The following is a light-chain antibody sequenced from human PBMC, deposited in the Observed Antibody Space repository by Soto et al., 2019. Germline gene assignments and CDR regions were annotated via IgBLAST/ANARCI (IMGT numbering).Light chain of an antibody. J-gene: IGKJ2*01. V-gene: IGKV3-20*01. CDR1: QSVSSRN. Sequence: EIVLTQXPGTVSLSPGERATLSCRASQSVSSRNLAWYRQKPGQAPSLLIFGASNRATGIPDRFSGSGSGTDFTLTISRLEPEACAVYYCLRYGDSPPAYTFGQGTKLEIK. CDR3: LRYGDSPPAYT. CDR2: GAS.